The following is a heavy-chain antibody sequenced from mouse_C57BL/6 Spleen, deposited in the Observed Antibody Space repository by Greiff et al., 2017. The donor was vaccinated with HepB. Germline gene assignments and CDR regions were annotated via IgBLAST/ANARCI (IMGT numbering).Heavy chain of an antibody. J-gene: IGHJ4*01. D-gene: IGHD1-1*01. V-gene: IGHV1-54*01. CDR1: GYAFTNYL. Sequence: QVQLQQSGAELVRPGTSVKVSCKASGYAFTNYLIEWVKQRPGQGLEWIGVINPGSGGTNYNEKFKGKATLTADKSSSTAYMQLSSLTSEDSAVYFCARDPYYYGSSLYAMDYWGQGTSVTVSS. CDR3: ARDPYYYGSSLYAMDY. CDR2: INPGSGGT.